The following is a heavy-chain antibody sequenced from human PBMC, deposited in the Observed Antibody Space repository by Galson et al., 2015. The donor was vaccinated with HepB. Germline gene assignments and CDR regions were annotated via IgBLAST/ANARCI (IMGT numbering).Heavy chain of an antibody. CDR1: GYSFTSYW. CDR2: IYPGDSDT. J-gene: IGHJ3*02. D-gene: IGHD3-10*01. CDR3: ARRIGRGLLWFGETGGAFDI. Sequence: QSGAEVKKPGESLKISCKGSGYSFTSYWIGWVRQMPGKGLEWMGIIYPGDSDTRYSPSFQGQVTISADKSISTAYLQWSSLKASDTAMYYCARRIGRGLLWFGETGGAFDIWGQGTMVTVSS. V-gene: IGHV5-51*01.